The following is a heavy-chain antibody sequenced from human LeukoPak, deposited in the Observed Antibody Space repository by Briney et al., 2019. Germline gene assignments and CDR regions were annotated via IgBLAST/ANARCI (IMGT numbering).Heavy chain of an antibody. CDR3: AREGYCSSTSCYPDY. D-gene: IGHD2-2*01. CDR1: GYTFTGYY. Sequence: ASVKVSCKASGYTFTGYYMHRVRQAPGQGLEWMGWINPNSGGTNYAQKFQGRVTMTRDTSISTAYMELSRLRSDDTAVYYCAREGYCSSTSCYPDYWGQGTLVTVSS. CDR2: INPNSGGT. J-gene: IGHJ4*02. V-gene: IGHV1-2*02.